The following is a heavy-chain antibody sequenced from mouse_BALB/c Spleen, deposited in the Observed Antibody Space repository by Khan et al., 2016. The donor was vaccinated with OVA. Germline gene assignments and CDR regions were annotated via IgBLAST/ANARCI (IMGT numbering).Heavy chain of an antibody. CDR2: LGPGSGST. D-gene: IGHD2-4*01. Sequence: DLVKPGASVKLSCKASGYTFTSYWIYWIKQRPGEGLEWIGRLGPGSGSTYYNEMFKDKATLTVDTSSSTSYIQLSSLSSEASADYFAARSNDYGGSLYAMDYWGQGTSVTVSS. V-gene: IGHV1S41*01. CDR3: ARSNDYGGSLYAMDY. CDR1: GYTFTSYW. J-gene: IGHJ4*01.